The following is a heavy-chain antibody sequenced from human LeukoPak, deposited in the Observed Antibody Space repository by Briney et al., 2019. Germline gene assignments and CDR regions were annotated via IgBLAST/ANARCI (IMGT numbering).Heavy chain of an antibody. CDR2: IYYSGNT. J-gene: IGHJ4*02. D-gene: IGHD3-22*01. Sequence: WFRQAPGKGLEWIGSIYYSGNTYYNASLKSQVSISIDTSKNQFSLKLSSVTAADTAVYYCARGSNYYDSSGYFDYWGQGTLVTVSS. V-gene: IGHV4-39*07. CDR3: ARGSNYYDSSGYFDY.